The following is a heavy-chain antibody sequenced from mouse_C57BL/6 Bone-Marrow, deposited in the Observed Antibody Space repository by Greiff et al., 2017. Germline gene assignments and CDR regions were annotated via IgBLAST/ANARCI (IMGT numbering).Heavy chain of an antibody. J-gene: IGHJ2*01. CDR2: IDPETGGP. CDR1: GYTFTDYE. Sequence: QVQLQQSGAELVRPGASVTLSCKASGYTFTDYEMHWVKQTPVHGLEWIGAIDPETGGPAYNQKFKGKAILTADKSSSTAYMELRSLTSEDSAVYYRTRGAPVEALDYWGQGTTLTVSS. V-gene: IGHV1-15*01. D-gene: IGHD1-1*01. CDR3: TRGAPVEALDY.